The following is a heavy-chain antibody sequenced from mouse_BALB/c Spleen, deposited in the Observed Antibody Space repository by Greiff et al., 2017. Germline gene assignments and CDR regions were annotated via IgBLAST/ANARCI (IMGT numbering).Heavy chain of an antibody. Sequence: ESGPGLVKPSQSLSLTCSVTGYSITSGYYWNWIRQFPGNKLEWMGYISYDGSNNYNPSLKNRISITRDTSKNQFFLKLNSVTTEDTATYYCAREGDGYYGYLYAMDYWGQGTSVTVSS. J-gene: IGHJ4*01. CDR1: GYSITSGYY. D-gene: IGHD2-2*01. CDR2: ISYDGSN. CDR3: AREGDGYYGYLYAMDY. V-gene: IGHV3-6*02.